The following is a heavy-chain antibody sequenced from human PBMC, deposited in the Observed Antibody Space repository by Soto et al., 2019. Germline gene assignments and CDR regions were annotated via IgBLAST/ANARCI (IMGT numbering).Heavy chain of an antibody. Sequence: QVQLVQSGAEVQKPGASVNISCKASGYTFTSYYMHWVRQAPGQGLEWVGTINPSGGSTTYAQKFQGRVTMTRDTSTSTVYMELSSLISEDTAVYHCARAQAWGIHDYWGQGTLVTVSS. CDR3: ARAQAWGIHDY. CDR2: INPSGGST. CDR1: GYTFTSYY. D-gene: IGHD7-27*01. V-gene: IGHV1-46*03. J-gene: IGHJ4*02.